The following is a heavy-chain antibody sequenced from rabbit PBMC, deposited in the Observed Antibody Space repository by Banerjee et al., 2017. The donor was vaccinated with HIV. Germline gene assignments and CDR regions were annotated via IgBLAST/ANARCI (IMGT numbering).Heavy chain of an antibody. V-gene: IGHV1S40*01. CDR2: IYAGSGST. D-gene: IGHD4-1*01. Sequence: QSLEESGGDLVKPGASLTLTCTASGFSFSSSYYMCWVRQAPGKGLEWIGCIYAGSGSTCYANWAKGRFTISRTSSTTVTLQLTSLTVADTATYFCARAGSGWGARYYGMDLRGQGTLVTVS. CDR1: GFSFSSSYY. J-gene: IGHJ6*01. CDR3: ARAGSGWGARYYGMDL.